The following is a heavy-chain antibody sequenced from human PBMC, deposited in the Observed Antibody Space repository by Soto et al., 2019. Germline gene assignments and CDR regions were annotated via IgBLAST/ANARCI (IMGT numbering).Heavy chain of an antibody. Sequence: QVQLQESGPGLVKPSETLPLTCTVSDGSISGYYWSWIRQPPGKGLEWIGYISYTGSINYTPSPTSRVTISADTSKNQFSLKVTSVTAADTAVYYCARRAAATSYWFFDLWGRGTLVTVSS. CDR1: DGSISGYY. CDR3: ARRAAATSYWFFDL. CDR2: ISYTGSI. J-gene: IGHJ2*01. D-gene: IGHD6-13*01. V-gene: IGHV4-59*08.